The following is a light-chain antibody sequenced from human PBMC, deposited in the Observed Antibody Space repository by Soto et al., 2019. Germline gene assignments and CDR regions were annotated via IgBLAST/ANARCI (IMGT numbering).Light chain of an antibody. V-gene: IGKV1-9*01. CDR3: QQLNTYPIT. J-gene: IGKJ5*01. CDR2: GAS. Sequence: IQLTQSPSSLSASVGDRVTITCRASQGISSYLAWYQQKPGKAPKLLIYGASTLEGGVPFRFSGSGSGTDLTLIISSVQPEDFATYYCQQLNTYPITFGQGTRLEIK. CDR1: QGISSY.